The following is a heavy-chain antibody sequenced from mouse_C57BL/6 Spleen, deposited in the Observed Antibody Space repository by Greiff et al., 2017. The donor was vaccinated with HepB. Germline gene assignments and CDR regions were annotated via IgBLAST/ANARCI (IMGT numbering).Heavy chain of an antibody. D-gene: IGHD1-1*01. V-gene: IGHV1-7*01. CDR3: AESPVVAHFDY. CDR2: INPSSGYT. CDR1: GYTFTSYW. Sequence: VQLQQSGAELAKPGASVKLSCKASGYTFTSYWMHWVKQRPGQGLEWIGYINPSSGYTKYNQKFKDKATLTADKSSSTAYMQLSSLKYEDSAVYYCAESPVVAHFDYWGQGTTLTVSS. J-gene: IGHJ2*01.